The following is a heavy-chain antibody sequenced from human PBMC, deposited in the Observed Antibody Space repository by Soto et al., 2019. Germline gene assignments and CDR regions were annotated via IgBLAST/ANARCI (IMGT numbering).Heavy chain of an antibody. CDR1: GVSVTAGNL. CDR2: VFPDGSN. J-gene: IGHJ5*02. CDR3: ARVLSGNKEWFDP. V-gene: IGHV4-4*02. D-gene: IGHD3-10*01. Sequence: QVHLQESGPGLVKPWGTLSLTCAVSGVSVTAGNLWSWVRQSPGQGLEWIGEVFPDGSNNYNPSLKSRVTISLDESQNHLSLNPTSAAPADTALYYCARVLSGNKEWFDPWGQGTLVTVSS.